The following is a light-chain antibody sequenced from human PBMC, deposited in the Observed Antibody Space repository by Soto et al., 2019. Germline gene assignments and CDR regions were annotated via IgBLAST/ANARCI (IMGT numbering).Light chain of an antibody. J-gene: IGKJ5*01. V-gene: IGKV1-9*01. CDR2: AAS. CDR1: EDISSY. CDR3: QQFKNYPTT. Sequence: IQLTQSPSSLSASVGDRVTFTCRASEDISSYLVWYQQKPGAAPKLMIYAASALHSGVPSSFSGSGSGTDFTLPISSLHPEDFAVYFCQQFKNYPTTFGQGTRLQIK.